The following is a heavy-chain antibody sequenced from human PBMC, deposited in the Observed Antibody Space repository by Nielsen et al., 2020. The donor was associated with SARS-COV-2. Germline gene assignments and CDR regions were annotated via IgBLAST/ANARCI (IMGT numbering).Heavy chain of an antibody. CDR3: ARGGFSRTSNIDF. Sequence: ASVKVSCKASGYPFSSVHIYWVRQAPGKGLEWMGIVNPVDGSTNYVQKFQGRVTMTRDTSTSTVYMELSSLRSEDTAVYYCARGGFSRTSNIDFWGQGTLVTVSS. CDR1: GYPFSSVH. CDR2: VNPVDGST. D-gene: IGHD6-13*01. J-gene: IGHJ4*02. V-gene: IGHV1-46*01.